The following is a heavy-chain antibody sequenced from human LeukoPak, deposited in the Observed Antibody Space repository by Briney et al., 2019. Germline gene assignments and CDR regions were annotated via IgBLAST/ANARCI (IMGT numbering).Heavy chain of an antibody. Sequence: GASVKVSCKASGYTFTSYAMHWVRQAPGQRLEWMGWINAGNGNTKYSQKFQGRATITRDTSASTAYMELSSLRSEDTAVYYCARDLGCSSTSCYGGIPYYYYGMDVWGKGTTVTVSS. CDR2: INAGNGNT. CDR3: ARDLGCSSTSCYGGIPYYYYGMDV. CDR1: GYTFTSYA. V-gene: IGHV1-3*01. J-gene: IGHJ6*04. D-gene: IGHD2-2*01.